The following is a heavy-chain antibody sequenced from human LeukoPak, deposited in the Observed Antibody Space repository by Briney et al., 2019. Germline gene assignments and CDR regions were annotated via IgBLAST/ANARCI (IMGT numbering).Heavy chain of an antibody. Sequence: GESLKISCAASGFTFSAYGMHWVRQAPGKGLEWVAVISSDGSHKFYADSVKGRFTISRDNSKNTLYLQMNSLRAEDTAVYYCAKVEDSPRYFDYWGQGTLVTVSS. CDR2: ISSDGSHK. J-gene: IGHJ4*02. D-gene: IGHD1-1*01. CDR3: AKVEDSPRYFDY. V-gene: IGHV3-30*18. CDR1: GFTFSAYG.